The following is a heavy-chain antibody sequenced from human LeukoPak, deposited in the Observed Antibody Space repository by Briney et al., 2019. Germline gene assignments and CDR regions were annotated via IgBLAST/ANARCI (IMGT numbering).Heavy chain of an antibody. CDR2: INNDGSNA. Sequence: GGSLRLSCAASGFTFSNYWMHWVRQAPGKGLIWVSRINNDGSNAAYADSVKGRFTISRDNAKNTLYLQMNSLRAEDTAVYYCAMTTAGFDYWGQGALVTVSS. CDR3: AMTTAGFDY. V-gene: IGHV3-74*03. CDR1: GFTFSNYW. J-gene: IGHJ4*02. D-gene: IGHD4-17*01.